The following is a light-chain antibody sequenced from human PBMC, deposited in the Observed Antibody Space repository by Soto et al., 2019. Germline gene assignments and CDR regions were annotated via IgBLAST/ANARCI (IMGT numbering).Light chain of an antibody. CDR1: QSISSY. CDR2: DAS. J-gene: IGKJ5*01. Sequence: EVALTQSPATLSLSPGERATLSCRASQSISSYLAWYQQKPGQAPRLLIYDASNRATGIPARFSGSGSGTGFTLTISSLEPEDFAVYYCQQRSNFGQGTRLEIK. CDR3: QQRSN. V-gene: IGKV3-11*01.